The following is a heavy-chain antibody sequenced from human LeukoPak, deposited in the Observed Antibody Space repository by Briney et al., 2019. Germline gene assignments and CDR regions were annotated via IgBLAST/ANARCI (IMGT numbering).Heavy chain of an antibody. D-gene: IGHD3-3*01. CDR2: ISYDGSNK. J-gene: IGHJ4*02. V-gene: IGHV3-30*03. CDR3: ARSGTHYDFWSGYYTAGY. Sequence: GGSLRLSCAASGFTFSSYGMHWVRQAPGKGLEWVAVISYDGSNKYYADSVKGRFTISRDNAKNSLYLQMNSLRAEDTAVYYCARSGTHYDFWSGYYTAGYWGQGTLVTVSS. CDR1: GFTFSSYG.